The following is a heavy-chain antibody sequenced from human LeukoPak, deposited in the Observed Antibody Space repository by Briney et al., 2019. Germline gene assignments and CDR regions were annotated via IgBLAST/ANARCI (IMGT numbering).Heavy chain of an antibody. J-gene: IGHJ6*03. CDR2: INQDGSEK. CDR1: GFIFSSYW. CDR3: ARDRRYYGSDLYYYYYMDV. Sequence: GGSLRLSCADSGFIFSSYWMSCVRQAPGKGLEWVANINQDGSEKYYVDSVKGRFTISRDNAKNSLYLQMNSLRAEDTAVYYCARDRRYYGSDLYYYYYMDVWGKGTTVTISS. D-gene: IGHD3-10*01. V-gene: IGHV3-7*01.